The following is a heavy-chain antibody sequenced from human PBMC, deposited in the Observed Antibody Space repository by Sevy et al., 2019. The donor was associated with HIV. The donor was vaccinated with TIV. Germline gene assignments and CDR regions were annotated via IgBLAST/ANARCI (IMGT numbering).Heavy chain of an antibody. J-gene: IGHJ4*02. Sequence: GGSLRLSCAASGFSFSNYDMHWVRQAPGNGLDWVAVISHDERYKNYAESVKVRFTISRDNFKNTLFLQMDSLRPEDTAVYFCARLVSCGGDCYYLDSSGQGAMVTVSS. CDR2: ISHDERYK. CDR3: ARLVSCGGDCYYLDS. CDR1: GFSFSNYD. V-gene: IGHV3-30*01. D-gene: IGHD2-21*02.